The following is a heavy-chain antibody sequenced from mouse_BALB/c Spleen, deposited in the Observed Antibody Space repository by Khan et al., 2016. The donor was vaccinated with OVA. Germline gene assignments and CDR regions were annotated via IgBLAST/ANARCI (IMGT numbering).Heavy chain of an antibody. CDR3: ARLYAMGY. CDR1: GFTFSSYA. J-gene: IGHJ4*01. V-gene: IGHV5-9-3*01. CDR2: ISSGGSDT. Sequence: EVELVESGGGLVKPGGSLKLSCAASGFTFSSYAMSWVRQTPEKRLEWVATISSGGSDTYYPDSVKGRFTISRDNANNTLYLQMSSLRSEDTAMYYCARLYAMGYWGQGTSVTVSS.